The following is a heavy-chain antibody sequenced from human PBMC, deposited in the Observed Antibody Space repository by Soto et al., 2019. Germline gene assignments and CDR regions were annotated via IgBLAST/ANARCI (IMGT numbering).Heavy chain of an antibody. CDR3: ARERYSSSWYPLEYFQH. D-gene: IGHD6-13*01. V-gene: IGHV1-18*01. CDR2: ISAYNGNT. Sequence: ASVKVSCKASGYTFTSYGISGVRQAPGQGLEWMGWISAYNGNTNYAQKLQGRVTMTTDTSTSTAYMELRSLRSDDTAVYYCARERYSSSWYPLEYFQHWGQGTLVTVSS. CDR1: GYTFTSYG. J-gene: IGHJ1*01.